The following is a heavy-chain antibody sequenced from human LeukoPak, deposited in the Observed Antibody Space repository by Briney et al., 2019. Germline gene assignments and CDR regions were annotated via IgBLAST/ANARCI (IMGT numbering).Heavy chain of an antibody. CDR2: INHSGST. V-gene: IGHV4-34*01. Sequence: SETLSLTCTVSGGSISGYYWSWIRQPPGKGLEWIGEINHSGSTNYNPSLKSRVTISVDTSKNQFSLKLSSVTAADTAVYYCASGSGWLGGFDYWGQGTLVTVSS. CDR3: ASGSGWLGGFDY. J-gene: IGHJ4*02. CDR1: GGSISGYY. D-gene: IGHD6-19*01.